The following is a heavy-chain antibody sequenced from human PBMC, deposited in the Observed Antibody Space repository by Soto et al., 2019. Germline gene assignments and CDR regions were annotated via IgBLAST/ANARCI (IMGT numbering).Heavy chain of an antibody. CDR2: IYYSGST. V-gene: IGHV4-39*01. CDR1: GGSISSSSYY. D-gene: IGHD2-15*01. J-gene: IGHJ6*02. Sequence: SETLSLTCTVSGGSISSSSYYWGWIRQPPGKGLEWIGSIYYSGSTYYNPSLKSRVTISVDTSKNQFSLKLSPVTAADTAVYYCARQVASMVGYYYYGMEVWGQGTTVTVSS. CDR3: ARQVASMVGYYYYGMEV.